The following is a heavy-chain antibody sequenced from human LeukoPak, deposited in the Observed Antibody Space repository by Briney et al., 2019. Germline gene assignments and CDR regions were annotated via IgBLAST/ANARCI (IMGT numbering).Heavy chain of an antibody. D-gene: IGHD6-19*01. Sequence: TGGSLRLSCAASGFTFSSYAMSWVRKAPGKGLEWVSAISGSGGSTYYADSVKGRFTISRDNSKNTLYLQMNSLRAEDTAVYYCAKRGPYSSGWTNFDYWGQGTLVTVSS. V-gene: IGHV3-23*01. CDR2: ISGSGGST. CDR3: AKRGPYSSGWTNFDY. CDR1: GFTFSSYA. J-gene: IGHJ4*02.